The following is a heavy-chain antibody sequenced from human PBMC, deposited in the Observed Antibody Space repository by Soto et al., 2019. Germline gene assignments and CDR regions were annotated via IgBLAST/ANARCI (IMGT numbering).Heavy chain of an antibody. Sequence: GGSLRLSCVASGLALSDTSMTWARQAPGRGLEWVSSVGRSGGSTYYADSVKGRFTISRDNSKNTLYLQMNSLRAEDTAVYYCAGGNVMSSSWYRGYYYYYGMDVWGQGTTVTVSS. V-gene: IGHV3-23*01. D-gene: IGHD6-13*01. J-gene: IGHJ6*02. CDR3: AGGNVMSSSWYRGYYYYYGMDV. CDR1: GLALSDTS. CDR2: VGRSGGST.